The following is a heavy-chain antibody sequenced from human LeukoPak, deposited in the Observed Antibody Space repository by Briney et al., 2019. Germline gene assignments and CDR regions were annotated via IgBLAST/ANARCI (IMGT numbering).Heavy chain of an antibody. V-gene: IGHV3-7*01. Sequence: GGSLRLSCAASGFMFSSYWMSWVRQAPGKGLEWVANIKQDRSEKYYVDSVKGRFTVSRDNARNSLYLQMNSLRAEDTAVYYCARDDYYDSSGYYSYWGQGTLVTVSS. D-gene: IGHD3-22*01. J-gene: IGHJ4*02. CDR1: GFMFSSYW. CDR3: ARDDYYDSSGYYSY. CDR2: IKQDRSEK.